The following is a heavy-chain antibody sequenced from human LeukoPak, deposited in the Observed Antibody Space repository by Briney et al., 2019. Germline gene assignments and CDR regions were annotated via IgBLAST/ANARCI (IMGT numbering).Heavy chain of an antibody. CDR3: AIVVDYHDSSGYYLDY. J-gene: IGHJ4*02. D-gene: IGHD3-22*01. CDR2: FDPEDGET. V-gene: IGHV1-24*01. CDR1: GYTLTELS. Sequence: ASVKVSCKVSGYTLTELSIHWVRQAPGKGLEWMGGFDPEDGETSYAQQFQGRVTMTEDTSTDTAYMEVSSLRSDDTAVYYCAIVVDYHDSSGYYLDYWGQGTLVTVSS.